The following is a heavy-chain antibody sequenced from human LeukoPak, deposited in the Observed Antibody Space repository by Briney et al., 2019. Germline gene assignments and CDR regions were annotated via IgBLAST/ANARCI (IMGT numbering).Heavy chain of an antibody. D-gene: IGHD2-2*01. CDR1: GFTFSSSW. CDR3: ARGNQQLPRSTPDY. J-gene: IGHJ4*02. V-gene: IGHV3-74*01. CDR2: IKTDGSTT. Sequence: GGSLRLSCAVSGFTFSSSWMHWVRQAPGKGLVWVSHIKTDGSTTAYADSVKGRFTISRDNAKNTLYLQMNCLKAEDTGVYYCARGNQQLPRSTPDYWGQGTLVTVSS.